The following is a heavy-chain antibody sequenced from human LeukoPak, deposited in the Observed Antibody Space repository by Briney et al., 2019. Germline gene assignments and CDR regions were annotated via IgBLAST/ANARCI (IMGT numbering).Heavy chain of an antibody. D-gene: IGHD1-26*01. Sequence: GGSLRLSCAASGFTFSSYGMHWVRQAPGKGLEWVAVISYDGSNKYYADSVKGRFTISRDNSENTLYLQMNSLRAEDTAVYYCAKAKELPVPFDYWGQGTLVTVSS. CDR3: AKAKELPVPFDY. CDR1: GFTFSSYG. V-gene: IGHV3-30*18. J-gene: IGHJ4*02. CDR2: ISYDGSNK.